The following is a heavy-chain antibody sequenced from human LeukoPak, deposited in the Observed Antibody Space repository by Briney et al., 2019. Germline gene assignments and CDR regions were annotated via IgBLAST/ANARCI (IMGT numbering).Heavy chain of an antibody. V-gene: IGHV3-23*01. CDR3: AKGRLSKRFDI. CDR1: GFTLSRYV. J-gene: IGHJ3*02. D-gene: IGHD4-11*01. Sequence: GGSLRLSSADSGFTLSRYVMSCVRQAPGKGLEWVSGISISGGSTYYADSVKGRFTISRDNSKNTLYLQMNRQRAEDTAVYYSAKGRLSKRFDIWGQGTRVTVSS. CDR2: ISISGGST.